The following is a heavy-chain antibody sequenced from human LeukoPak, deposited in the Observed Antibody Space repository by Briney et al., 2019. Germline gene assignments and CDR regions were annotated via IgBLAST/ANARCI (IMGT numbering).Heavy chain of an antibody. CDR2: ISSSSSYI. D-gene: IGHD1-26*01. CDR1: GFTFSSYS. V-gene: IGHV3-21*01. CDR3: ARDALDRYSGSYFDY. J-gene: IGHJ4*02. Sequence: PGGSLGLSCAASGFTFSSYSMNWVRQAPGKGLEWVSSISSSSSYIYYADSVKGRFTISRDNAKNSLYLQMNSLRAEDTAVYYCARDALDRYSGSYFDYWGQGTLVTVSS.